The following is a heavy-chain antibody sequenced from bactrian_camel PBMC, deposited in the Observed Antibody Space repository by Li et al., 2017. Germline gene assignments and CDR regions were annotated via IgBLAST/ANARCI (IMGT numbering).Heavy chain of an antibody. J-gene: IGHJ4*01. CDR2: NCDGRGMA. V-gene: IGHV3S1*01. CDR1: GFTFRNAW. CDR3: AAEGYDGSCRVGGQFDY. Sequence: HVQLVESGGGLVQPGGSLTLSCKASGFTFRNAWMYWLRQAPGKKLEWVSNCDGRGMAYYSDSVKGRFSCSRDNAKNTLYLQMNNLKPEDTGMYCCAAEGYDGSCRVGGQFDYWGQGTQVTVS. D-gene: IGHD6*01.